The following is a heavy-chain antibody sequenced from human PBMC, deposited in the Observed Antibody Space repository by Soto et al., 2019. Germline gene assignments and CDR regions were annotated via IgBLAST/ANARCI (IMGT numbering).Heavy chain of an antibody. D-gene: IGHD6-19*01. CDR3: ARDSIAVANYYYYGMDV. Sequence: QVQLVESGGGVVQPGRSLRLSCAASGFTFSSYGMHWVRQAPGKGLEWVAVIWYDGSNKYYADSVKGRFTISRDNSKNKLYLQMNSLRAEDTAVYYCARDSIAVANYYYYGMDVWGQGTTVTVSS. V-gene: IGHV3-33*01. CDR2: IWYDGSNK. CDR1: GFTFSSYG. J-gene: IGHJ6*02.